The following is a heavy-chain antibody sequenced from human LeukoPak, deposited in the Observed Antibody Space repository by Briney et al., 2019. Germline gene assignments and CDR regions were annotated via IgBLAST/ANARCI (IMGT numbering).Heavy chain of an antibody. V-gene: IGHV4-59*01. CDR3: ARLMTTVTKYYYYYYYMDV. Sequence: SETLSLTCTVSGGSISSYYWGWIRQPPGEGLEWIGYIYYSGSTNYNPSLKSQFTISVDTSKNPFCLKLRSVTAADTAVYYCARLMTTVTKYYYYYYYMDVWGKGTTVTVSS. CDR1: GGSISSYY. J-gene: IGHJ6*03. CDR2: IYYSGST. D-gene: IGHD4-17*01.